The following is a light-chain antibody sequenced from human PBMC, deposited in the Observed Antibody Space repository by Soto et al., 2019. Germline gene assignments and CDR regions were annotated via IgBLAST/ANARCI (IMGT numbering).Light chain of an antibody. V-gene: IGKV1-39*01. CDR1: QSFSSY. CDR2: AAS. CDR3: QLSYSTLSWT. Sequence: DIQMTQSPSSLSASVGDRVTITCRASQSFSSYLNWYQQKPGKAPKLLIYAASSLQSGAPSMFSGSGSGTDFTLTISSLQPEDFAIYYCQLSYSTLSWTFGQGTKGEIK. J-gene: IGKJ1*01.